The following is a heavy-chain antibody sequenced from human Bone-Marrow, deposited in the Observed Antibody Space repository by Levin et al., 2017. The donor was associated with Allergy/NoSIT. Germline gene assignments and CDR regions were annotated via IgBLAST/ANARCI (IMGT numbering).Heavy chain of an antibody. D-gene: IGHD1-1*01. CDR3: TRPGRNYYYYYAMDV. CDR2: IRSNADGGTT. V-gene: IGHV3-49*04. J-gene: IGHJ6*02. CDR1: GFTFGDYL. Sequence: LKISCRASGFTFGDYLMSWVRQGPGRGLEWVGFIRSNADGGTTEYAASVKGRFTISRDDSKSIMYLEMSSLNTEDTAVYYCTRPGRNYYYYYAMDVWGQGTTVTVSS.